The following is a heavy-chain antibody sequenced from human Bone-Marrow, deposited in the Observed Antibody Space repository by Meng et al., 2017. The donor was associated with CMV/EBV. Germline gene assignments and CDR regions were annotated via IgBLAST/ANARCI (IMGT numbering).Heavy chain of an antibody. J-gene: IGHJ5*02. D-gene: IGHD2-15*01. V-gene: IGHV3-7*01. CDR1: GFTFSSYW. CDR3: ARMLCITVRGPAGGSCDKNRAAFRQNWFDP. Sequence: GESLKISCAASGFTFSSYWMSWVRQAPGKGLEWVANIKQDGSEKYYVDSVKGRFTISRDNAKNSLYLQMNSLRAEDTAVYYCARMLCITVRGPAGGSCDKNRAAFRQNWFDPWGQRTLVIVSS. CDR2: IKQDGSEK.